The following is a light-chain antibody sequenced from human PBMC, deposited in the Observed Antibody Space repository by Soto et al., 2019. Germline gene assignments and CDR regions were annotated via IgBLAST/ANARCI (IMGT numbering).Light chain of an antibody. CDR1: SSNIGAGYD. CDR3: QSYDSSLSGRVV. J-gene: IGLJ2*01. Sequence: QAVVTQPPSVSGAPGQRVTISCTGSSSNIGAGYDVHWYQQLPGTAPKLLIYGNINRASGVPDRFSGSKSGTSASLAITGLQAEDEADYYCQSYDSSLSGRVVFGGGTKLTVL. V-gene: IGLV1-40*01. CDR2: GNI.